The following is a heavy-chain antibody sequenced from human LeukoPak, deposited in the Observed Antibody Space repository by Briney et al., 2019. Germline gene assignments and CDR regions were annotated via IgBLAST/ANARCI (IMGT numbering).Heavy chain of an antibody. Sequence: GGSLRLSCAASGFTFSSYAMSWVRQAPGKGLEWVSAISGSGGSTYYADSVKGRFTTSRDNSKNTLYLQMNSLRAEDTAVYYCASRKAVAGIFDYWGQGTLVTVSS. V-gene: IGHV3-23*01. CDR2: ISGSGGST. CDR1: GFTFSSYA. CDR3: ASRKAVAGIFDY. D-gene: IGHD6-19*01. J-gene: IGHJ4*02.